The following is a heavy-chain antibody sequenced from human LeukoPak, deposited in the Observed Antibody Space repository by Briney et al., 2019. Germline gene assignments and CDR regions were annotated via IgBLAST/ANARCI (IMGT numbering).Heavy chain of an antibody. CDR2: ISSSSSSI. V-gene: IGHV3-48*02. D-gene: IGHD4-17*01. J-gene: IGHJ3*02. Sequence: PGGSLRLSCAASGFTFSNYAMNWVRQAPGKGLEWLSYISSSSSSIYYADSVKGRFTISRDNAKNSLYLQMNSLRDEDTAVYYCARGGGVTTSGGFDIWGQGTMVTVSS. CDR1: GFTFSNYA. CDR3: ARGGGVTTSGGFDI.